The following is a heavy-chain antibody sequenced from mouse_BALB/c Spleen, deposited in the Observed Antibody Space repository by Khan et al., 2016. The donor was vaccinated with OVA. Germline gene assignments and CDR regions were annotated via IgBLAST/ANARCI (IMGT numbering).Heavy chain of an antibody. CDR3: ARLGNS. CDR1: GFTFSSYG. J-gene: IGHJ3*01. D-gene: IGHD2-1*01. V-gene: IGHV5-6*01. Sequence: EVELVESGGDLVKPGGSLKLSCAASGFTFSSYGMSWVRQTLDKRLEWVATSTSGGSYTYYPHSVKGRFTISRDNAKNTLYRQMTSLKSEDTAVYYCARLGNSGGQGTLVTVSA. CDR2: STSGGSYT.